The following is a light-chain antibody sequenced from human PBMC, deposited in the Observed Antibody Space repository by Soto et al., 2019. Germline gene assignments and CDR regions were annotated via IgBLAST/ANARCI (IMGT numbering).Light chain of an antibody. CDR3: QEYIQWPPGM. Sequence: EIVLMQSPGTLSLSPGERATLSCRASQFVSSRLAWYQRRPGQVPRLLIYDTSTRAPGISARFSGSASGTEFTLTISSLQSEDFAVYYCQEYIQWPPGMFGPGTKVDI. J-gene: IGKJ1*01. CDR2: DTS. CDR1: QFVSSR. V-gene: IGKV3-15*01.